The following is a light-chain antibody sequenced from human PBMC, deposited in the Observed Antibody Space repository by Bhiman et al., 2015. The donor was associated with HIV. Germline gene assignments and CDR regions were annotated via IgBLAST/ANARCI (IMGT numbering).Light chain of an antibody. CDR2: GNS. V-gene: IGLV1-40*01. Sequence: QLVLTQPPSVSGAPGQRVTISCTGSSSNIGAGYDVHWYQQLPGTAPKLLMYGNSNRPSGVPDRFSGSKSGTSASLAITGLQAEDEADYYCSSYTTSSTYVFGTGTKVTVL. CDR3: SSYTTSSTYV. CDR1: SSNIGAGYD. J-gene: IGLJ1*01.